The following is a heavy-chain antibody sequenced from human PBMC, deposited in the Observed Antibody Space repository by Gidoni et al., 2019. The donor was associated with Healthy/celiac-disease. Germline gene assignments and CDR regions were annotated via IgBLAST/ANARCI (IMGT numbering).Heavy chain of an antibody. CDR2: IYHSWST. V-gene: IGHV4-59*01. CDR3: AREAFYSNYPFDY. J-gene: IGHJ4*02. Sequence: QGQVEESGPGLLKRSETLSLPCTVAGGPISSYYWRWIRQPLGKGLEWIEYIYHSWSTNYDPSLMSRLTISVDTSKIQFSLTLSSVTAADTAVYYCAREAFYSNYPFDYWGQGTLVTVSS. CDR1: GGPISSYY. D-gene: IGHD4-4*01.